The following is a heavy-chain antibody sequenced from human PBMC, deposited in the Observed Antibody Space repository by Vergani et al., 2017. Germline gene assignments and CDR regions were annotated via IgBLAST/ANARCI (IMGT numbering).Heavy chain of an antibody. J-gene: IGHJ6*03. Sequence: DVHLAESGGGFFQPGGSLRLSCSASGFSFNSYWMHWVRQVPGKGLLWVSRIKSDGSITAYADSVKGRFTISRDNSKNTLYLQMNSLRAEDTAVYYCAKDHGDYDFWSGSTGYYMDVWGKGTTVTVSS. CDR1: GFSFNSYW. V-gene: IGHV3-74*03. D-gene: IGHD3-3*01. CDR3: AKDHGDYDFWSGSTGYYMDV. CDR2: IKSDGSIT.